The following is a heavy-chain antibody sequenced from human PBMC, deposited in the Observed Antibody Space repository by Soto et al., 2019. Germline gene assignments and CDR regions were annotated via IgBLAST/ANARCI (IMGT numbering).Heavy chain of an antibody. D-gene: IGHD4-17*01. V-gene: IGHV3-74*02. Sequence: EVQLVESGGGLVQPGRSLRLSCAGSGFSIKTYWMHWVRQAPGKGLVWVAVINSDGSKTAYADSVKGRFTISRDNAKNTLYLQMNSLGPEDTAVYYCARPWGETTSVDYWGQGTLVTVSS. CDR3: ARPWGETTSVDY. CDR2: INSDGSKT. J-gene: IGHJ4*02. CDR1: GFSIKTYW.